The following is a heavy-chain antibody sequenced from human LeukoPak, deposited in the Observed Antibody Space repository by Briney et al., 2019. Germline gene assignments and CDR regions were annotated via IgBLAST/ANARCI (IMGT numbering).Heavy chain of an antibody. J-gene: IGHJ4*02. CDR3: AKVDIVASGTDY. D-gene: IGHD6-13*01. Sequence: GGSLRLSCAASGLTFSNAWMSWVRQAPGKGLEGVSSVSNSGAGTYYADSVKGRFTISRDNSKNTLYLQMNSLRAEDTAVYYCAKVDIVASGTDYWGQGTLVTVSS. CDR1: GLTFSNAW. V-gene: IGHV3-23*01. CDR2: VSNSGAGT.